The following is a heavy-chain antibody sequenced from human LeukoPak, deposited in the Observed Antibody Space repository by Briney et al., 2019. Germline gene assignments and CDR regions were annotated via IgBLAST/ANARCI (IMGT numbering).Heavy chain of an antibody. D-gene: IGHD2-15*01. CDR1: GFIFSHYT. V-gene: IGHV3-21*01. CDR3: ASRRSGGHPGAFDI. CDR2: VSSSTDYI. Sequence: GGSLRLSCAASGFIFSHYTMNWVRQAPGKGLQWVSSVSSSTDYIYYADSVKGRFTISRDNAKNSLYLQMNSLRAEDTAVYYCASRRSGGHPGAFDIWGQGTMVTVSS. J-gene: IGHJ3*02.